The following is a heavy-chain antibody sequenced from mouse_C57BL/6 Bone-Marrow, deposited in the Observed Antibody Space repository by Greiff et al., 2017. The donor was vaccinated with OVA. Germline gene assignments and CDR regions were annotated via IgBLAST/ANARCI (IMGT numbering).Heavy chain of an antibody. D-gene: IGHD2-1*01. J-gene: IGHJ4*01. CDR3: ARDYYGSTYGMDY. Sequence: EVQLVESGGGLVKPGGSLKLSCAASGFTFSSYAMSWVRQTPEKRLEWVATISDGGSYTYYPDNVKGQFTFSRDKAKNNLYLQMSHLKSEDTAIYYCARDYYGSTYGMDYWGQGTSVTVSS. V-gene: IGHV5-4*01. CDR1: GFTFSSYA. CDR2: ISDGGSYT.